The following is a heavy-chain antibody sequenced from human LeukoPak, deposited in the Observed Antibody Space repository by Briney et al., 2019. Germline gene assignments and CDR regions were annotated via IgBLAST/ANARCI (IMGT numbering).Heavy chain of an antibody. D-gene: IGHD1-26*01. CDR3: ATTNRYSGNLNFDY. V-gene: IGHV1-24*01. CDR1: GYTLTELS. CDR2: FDPEEGET. J-gene: IGHJ4*02. Sequence: ASVKVSCKVSGYTLTELSMHWVRQAPGKGLEWMGSFDPEEGETLFAQKFQGRVTVTEDTSTDTAYLELSSLRSEDTALYYCATTNRYSGNLNFDYWGQGTLDIVSS.